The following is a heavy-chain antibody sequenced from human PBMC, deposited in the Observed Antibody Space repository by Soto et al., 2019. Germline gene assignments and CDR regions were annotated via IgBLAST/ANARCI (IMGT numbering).Heavy chain of an antibody. J-gene: IGHJ4*02. D-gene: IGHD2-21*02. CDR1: GFSFTNFA. CDR3: AKDDFTDRGDDYFDY. Sequence: GGSLRLSCAASGFSFTNFAMSWVRQAPGKGLEWVAGIGASGDITWYADSVKGRLSISRDNSKNTLYLQLNSLRFEDTAVYYCAKDDFTDRGDDYFDYWGPGTLVPVSS. CDR2: IGASGDIT. V-gene: IGHV3-23*01.